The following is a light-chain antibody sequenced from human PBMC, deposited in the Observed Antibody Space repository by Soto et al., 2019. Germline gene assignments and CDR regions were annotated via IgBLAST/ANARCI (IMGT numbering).Light chain of an antibody. Sequence: QSVLTQPASVSGSPGQSITISCTGTSSDFGSYNLVSWYQQHPGKAPKLMIYEATEWPSGVSNRFSGSRSGNTASLTISGLQAEDEADYFCCSYAGSTTFSFGGGTKLTVL. V-gene: IGLV2-23*02. CDR1: SSDFGSYNL. CDR2: EAT. J-gene: IGLJ3*02. CDR3: CSYAGSTTFS.